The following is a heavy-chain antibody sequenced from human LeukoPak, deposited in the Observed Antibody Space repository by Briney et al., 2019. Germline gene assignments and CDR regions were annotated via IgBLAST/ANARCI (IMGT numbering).Heavy chain of an antibody. D-gene: IGHD6-13*01. Sequence: SETLSLTCAVYGGSFSGYYWSWVRQPPGKGLEWIGEINHSGSTNYNPSLKSRVTISVDTSKNQFSLKLSSVTAADTAVYYCASSRSSSSNFDYWGQGTLVTVSS. CDR3: ASSRSSSSNFDY. J-gene: IGHJ4*02. CDR2: INHSGST. CDR1: GGSFSGYY. V-gene: IGHV4-34*01.